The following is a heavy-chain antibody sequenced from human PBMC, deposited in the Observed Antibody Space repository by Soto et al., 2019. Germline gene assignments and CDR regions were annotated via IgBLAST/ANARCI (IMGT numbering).Heavy chain of an antibody. CDR3: ARGGIAARPRGNNWFDP. CDR1: GGTFSSYA. J-gene: IGHJ5*02. CDR2: IIPIFGTA. V-gene: IGHV1-69*13. D-gene: IGHD6-6*01. Sequence: GASVKVSCKASGGTFSSYAISWVRQAPGQGLEWMGGIIPIFGTANYAQKFQGRVTITADESTSTAYMELSSLRSEDTAVYYCARGGIAARPRGNNWFDPWGQGTLVTVSS.